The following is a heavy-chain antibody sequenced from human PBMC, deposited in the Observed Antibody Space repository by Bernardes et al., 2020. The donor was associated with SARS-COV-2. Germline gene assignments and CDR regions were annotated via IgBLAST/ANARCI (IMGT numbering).Heavy chain of an antibody. CDR2: ISSSGNTI. CDR1: GFTFTTYS. Sequence: GGSLRLSCAASGFTFTTYSMNWVCQAPGKGLERVAYISSSGNTIYYADSVKGRFTISRDNAKDSLSLQMTSLRAEDTAVYYCRGVYYFYGMEVWGPGTTVTVS. V-gene: IGHV3-48*01. J-gene: IGHJ6*02. CDR3: RGVYYFYGMEV.